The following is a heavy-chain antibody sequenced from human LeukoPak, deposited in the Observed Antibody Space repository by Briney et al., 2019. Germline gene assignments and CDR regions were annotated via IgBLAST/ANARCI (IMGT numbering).Heavy chain of an antibody. V-gene: IGHV3-53*05. CDR1: GFTVSSDY. CDR2: IYSGGST. D-gene: IGHD1-26*01. CDR3: VVGQSYYEAFDI. J-gene: IGHJ3*02. Sequence: PGGSLRLSCAASGFTVSSDYMSWVRQPPGKGLEWVSVIYSGGSTNYADSVKGRFTISRDNSKNTLHLLMNGLRVVDTSAYYCVVGQSYYEAFDIWGQGTMVTVSS.